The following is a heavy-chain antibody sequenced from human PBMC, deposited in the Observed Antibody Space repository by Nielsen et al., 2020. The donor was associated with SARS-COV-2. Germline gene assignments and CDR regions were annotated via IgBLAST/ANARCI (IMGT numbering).Heavy chain of an antibody. J-gene: IGHJ6*02. CDR2: IIPTLGMA. CDR1: GGTLNSHT. D-gene: IGHD3-22*01. Sequence: SVNVSCKASGGTLNSHTISWVRQAPGEGLEWMGRIIPTLGMANYAQKFQDRVTITADKSTSTVYMELSSLRSEDTAIYYCARDGDYFESSDYLGDYYYHNGLDVWGQGTTVTVSS. CDR3: ARDGDYFESSDYLGDYYYHNGLDV. V-gene: IGHV1-69*04.